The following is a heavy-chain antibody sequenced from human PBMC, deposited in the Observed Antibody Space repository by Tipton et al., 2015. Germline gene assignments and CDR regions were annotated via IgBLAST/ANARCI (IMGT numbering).Heavy chain of an antibody. CDR1: GFSFSDAW. CDR3: TTDPSPPGSGSNSDF. D-gene: IGHD6-25*01. J-gene: IGHJ4*02. V-gene: IGHV3-15*07. Sequence: SLRLSCAASGFSFSDAWMNWVRQAPGKGLEWVGRIKSKAYGGTIDYAAPVKGRFTISTDDSKNTLYLQMNSLKAEDTAVYYCTTDPSPPGSGSNSDFWGQGTLVTVSS. CDR2: IKSKAYGGTI.